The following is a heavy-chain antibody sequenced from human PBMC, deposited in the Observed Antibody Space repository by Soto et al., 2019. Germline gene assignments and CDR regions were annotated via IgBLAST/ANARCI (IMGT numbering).Heavy chain of an antibody. CDR1: GDSISGSPYF. V-gene: IGHV4-39*01. Sequence: QLQLQESGPGLVMPSETLSLTCTVSGDSISGSPYFWGWIRQPPGKRLEWIGSIFYDGYTLYTPSLRSRVTISVDTSKNQFSLKLASVAAADTATYFCARLQAAVPNYWGQGTLVTVSS. D-gene: IGHD6-13*01. CDR3: ARLQAAVPNY. J-gene: IGHJ4*02. CDR2: IFYDGYT.